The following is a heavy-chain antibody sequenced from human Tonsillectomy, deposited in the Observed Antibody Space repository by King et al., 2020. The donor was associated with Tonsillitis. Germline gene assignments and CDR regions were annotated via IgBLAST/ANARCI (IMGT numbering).Heavy chain of an antibody. J-gene: IGHJ4*02. CDR2: ISYDGRNK. D-gene: IGHD3-22*01. CDR1: GFTFSSYG. V-gene: IGHV3-30*03. Sequence: QLVQSGGGVVQPGRSLRLSCAASGFTFSSYGIHWVRQAPGKGLEWVAVISYDGRNKYYADSVKGRFTISRDNSKSTVDLQMNSLRAEDTAVYSCVILHYYNNTPGSDHSGQGTLVTVSS. CDR3: VILHYYNNTPGSDH.